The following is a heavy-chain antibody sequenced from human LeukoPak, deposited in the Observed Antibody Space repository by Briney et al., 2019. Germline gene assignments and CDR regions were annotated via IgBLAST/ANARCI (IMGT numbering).Heavy chain of an antibody. J-gene: IGHJ4*02. V-gene: IGHV3-43*02. CDR3: EKALGADY. D-gene: IGHD3-16*01. CDR1: GFTFDDYA. Sequence: GGSLRLSCAASGFTFDDYAMHWVPQSPGKGVECVSLISGDGGSTYYADSVKGRFTISRDYSKNSLYLQMNSLRTENTVLYYCEKALGADYWGQGTLVTVSS. CDR2: ISGDGGST.